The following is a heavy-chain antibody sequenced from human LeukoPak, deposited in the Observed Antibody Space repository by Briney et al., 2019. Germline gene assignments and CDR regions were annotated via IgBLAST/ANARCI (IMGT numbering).Heavy chain of an antibody. Sequence: SETLSLSCTVSGVALSSYYWSWIRQPPGKGLEWIGYIYYSGSTNYNPSLKSRVTISVDTSKNQFSLKLSSVTAADTAVYYCARHFRPDYFDYWGQGTLVTVSS. CDR3: ARHFRPDYFDY. CDR2: IYYSGST. D-gene: IGHD3-10*01. CDR1: GVALSSYY. J-gene: IGHJ4*02. V-gene: IGHV4-59*08.